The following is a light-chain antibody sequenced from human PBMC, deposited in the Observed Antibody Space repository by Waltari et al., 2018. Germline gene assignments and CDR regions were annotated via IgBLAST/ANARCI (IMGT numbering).Light chain of an antibody. CDR3: AAWDNSLRSGL. CDR1: SSNIGNNY. V-gene: IGLV1-47*02. Sequence: QSGLTQPPSASGAPGQSVTISCSGISSNIGNNYVYWYQQVPGTAPKLLIYYSNQRPSGVPDRFSGSKSGTSASLAITGLRSEDEADYYCAAWDNSLRSGLFGGGTRLTVL. CDR2: YSN. J-gene: IGLJ2*01.